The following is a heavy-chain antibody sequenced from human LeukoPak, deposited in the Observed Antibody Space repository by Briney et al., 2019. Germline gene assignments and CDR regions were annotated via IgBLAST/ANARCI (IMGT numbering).Heavy chain of an antibody. Sequence: ASVKVSCKASGYTFTGYYMHWVRQAPGQGLEWMGWINPNSGGTNYAQKFQGRVTMTRDTSISTAYMELRSLRSDDTAVYYCAREGSTIFGVVTRRRGVFDYWGQGTLATVSS. CDR2: INPNSGGT. CDR1: GYTFTGYY. D-gene: IGHD3-3*01. J-gene: IGHJ4*02. CDR3: AREGSTIFGVVTRRRGVFDY. V-gene: IGHV1-2*02.